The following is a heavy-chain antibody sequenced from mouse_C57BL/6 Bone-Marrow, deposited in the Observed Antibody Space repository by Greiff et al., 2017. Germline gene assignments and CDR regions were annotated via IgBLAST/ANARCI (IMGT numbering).Heavy chain of an antibody. D-gene: IGHD1-1*01. CDR3: AIYYYGSSPYAMDY. CDR1: GFSLTSYG. CDR2: IWRGGST. V-gene: IGHV2-5*01. Sequence: QVQLQQSGPGLVQPSQSLSITCTVSGFSLTSYGVHWVRQSPGKGLEWLGVIWRGGSTDYNAAFMSRLSITKDNSKSQVVFKMNSLQADDTAIYYCAIYYYGSSPYAMDYWGQGTSVTVSS. J-gene: IGHJ4*01.